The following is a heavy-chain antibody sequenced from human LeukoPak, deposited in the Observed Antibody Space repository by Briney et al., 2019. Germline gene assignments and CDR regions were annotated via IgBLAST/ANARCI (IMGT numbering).Heavy chain of an antibody. J-gene: IGHJ4*02. Sequence: SQTLSLTSAISGDSVSSNSAAWNWVRQSPSRGLEWLGRTYYRSKWYTDYAESVKSRITINPHTSKNQFSLQVNSVTPEDTAVYYCARGSSRIYYYDSSGYSHAFDYWGQGTPVTVSS. CDR3: ARGSSRIYYYDSSGYSHAFDY. CDR2: TYYRSKWYT. V-gene: IGHV6-1*01. D-gene: IGHD3-22*01. CDR1: GDSVSSNSAA.